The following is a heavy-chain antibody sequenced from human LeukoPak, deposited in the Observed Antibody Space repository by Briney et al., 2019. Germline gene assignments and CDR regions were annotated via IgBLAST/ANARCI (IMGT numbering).Heavy chain of an antibody. Sequence: GGSLKLSCAASGFTFSGSAMHWLRQASGKGLEWVGRIRSKANSYATAYAASVKGRFTISRDDSKNTAYLQMNSLKTEDTAVYYCTRLDGYGSGSYDDYWGQGTLVTVSS. J-gene: IGHJ4*02. CDR2: IRSKANSYAT. CDR3: TRLDGYGSGSYDDY. CDR1: GFTFSGSA. D-gene: IGHD3-10*01. V-gene: IGHV3-73*01.